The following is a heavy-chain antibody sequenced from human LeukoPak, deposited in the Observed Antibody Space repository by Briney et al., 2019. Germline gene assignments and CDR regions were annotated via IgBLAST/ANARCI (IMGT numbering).Heavy chain of an antibody. CDR3: ARDLELVYYDSSGYDY. CDR2: INSDGSTI. D-gene: IGHD3-22*01. Sequence: GGSLRLSCAASGFTFSAYWMHWVRQAPGKGLVWVSRINSDGSTINYADSVKGRFTISRDNAKNTLYLQVNILRAEDTAVYYCARDLELVYYDSSGYDYWGRGTQVIVSS. CDR1: GFTFSAYW. J-gene: IGHJ4*02. V-gene: IGHV3-74*01.